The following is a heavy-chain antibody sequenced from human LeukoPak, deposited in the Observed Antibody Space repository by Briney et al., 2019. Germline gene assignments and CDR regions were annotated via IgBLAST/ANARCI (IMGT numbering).Heavy chain of an antibody. D-gene: IGHD2-2*03. J-gene: IGHJ4*02. CDR2: IYPDESNI. V-gene: IGHV5-51*01. CDR3: SRPPSRGYSSSFEY. CDR1: GYSFPTYC. Sequence: AASLKICCKGSGYSFPTYCIAWVRQMPGKGLEWMGIIYPDESNIRYSPSFQGLVTISADKSISTAYLQWSSLKASDTAMYYCSRPPSRGYSSSFEYWGQGTLVTVSS.